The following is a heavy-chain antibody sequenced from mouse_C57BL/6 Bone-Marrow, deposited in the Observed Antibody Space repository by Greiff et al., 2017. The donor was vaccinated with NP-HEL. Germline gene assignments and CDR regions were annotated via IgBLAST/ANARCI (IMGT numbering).Heavy chain of an antibody. J-gene: IGHJ4*01. D-gene: IGHD1-1*01. Sequence: QVQLKESGPGLVAPSQSLSITCTVSGFSLTSYGVSWVRQPPGKGLEWLGVLWGDGSTNYHSALISRLSISKDNSKSQVFLKLNSLQTDDTATYYCANGYYGKDYYAMDYWGQGTSVTVSS. CDR1: GFSLTSYG. CDR2: LWGDGST. CDR3: ANGYYGKDYYAMDY. V-gene: IGHV2-3*01.